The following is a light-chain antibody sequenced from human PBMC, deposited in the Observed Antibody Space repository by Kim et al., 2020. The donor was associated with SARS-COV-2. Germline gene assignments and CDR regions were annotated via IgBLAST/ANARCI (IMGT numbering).Light chain of an antibody. CDR2: DNN. V-gene: IGLV1-51*01. Sequence: PKVTISGSGSSSNIGNNDGSWYQQLPGTAPKLLIYDNNKRPSGIPDRFSGSKSGTSATLGITGLQTGDEADYYCGTWDSSLSAVVFGGGTKLTVL. J-gene: IGLJ2*01. CDR1: SSNIGNND. CDR3: GTWDSSLSAVV.